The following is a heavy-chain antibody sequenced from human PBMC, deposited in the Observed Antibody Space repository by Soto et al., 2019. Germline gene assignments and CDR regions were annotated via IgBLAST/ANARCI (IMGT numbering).Heavy chain of an antibody. CDR3: ARDGYDGSGSPYPAY. CDR1: GGSMSEYF. V-gene: IGHV4-59*01. CDR2: IYYLGST. J-gene: IGHJ4*02. Sequence: SETLSLTCSVSGGSMSEYFWSWIRQSPGKGLEWIGYIYYLGSTDYNPSLKSRVTISVDTSKWQFSLRLTSVTAADTAVYYCARDGYDGSGSPYPAYWGPGTQVTVS. D-gene: IGHD3-10*01.